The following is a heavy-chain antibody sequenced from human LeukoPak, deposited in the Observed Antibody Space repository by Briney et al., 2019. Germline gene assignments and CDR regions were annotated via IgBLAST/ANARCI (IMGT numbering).Heavy chain of an antibody. V-gene: IGHV3-30*18. Sequence: GGSLRLSCAASGFTFSSYGTHWVRQAPGKGLEWVAVISYDGGNKYYADSVKGRFTISRDNSKNTLYLQMNSLRAEDTAMYYCAKDPGYYGSGTYPTLFDYWGQGTLVTVSS. CDR2: ISYDGGNK. J-gene: IGHJ4*02. CDR1: GFTFSSYG. D-gene: IGHD3-10*01. CDR3: AKDPGYYGSGTYPTLFDY.